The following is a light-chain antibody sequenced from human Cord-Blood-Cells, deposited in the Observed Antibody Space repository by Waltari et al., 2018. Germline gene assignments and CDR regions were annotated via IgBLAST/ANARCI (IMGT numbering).Light chain of an antibody. CDR2: EDN. CDR1: SGNIASNY. Sequence: NFMLTQPHSVSESPGKTVTISCTRSSGNIASNYAQWYQQRPGSSPTTVSYEDNQRPSRVPDRFSGSIDSSSNSASLTTSGLKTEDEAYYYCQSYDSSNHVVFGGGTKLTVL. CDR3: QSYDSSNHVV. J-gene: IGLJ2*01. V-gene: IGLV6-57*01.